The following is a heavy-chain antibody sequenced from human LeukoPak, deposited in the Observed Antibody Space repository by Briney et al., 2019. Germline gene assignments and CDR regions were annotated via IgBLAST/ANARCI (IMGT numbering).Heavy chain of an antibody. J-gene: IGHJ2*01. CDR2: ITGDGSST. V-gene: IGHV3-74*01. CDR1: GFTFSGYW. Sequence: GGSLRLSCAASGFTFSGYWMHWVRQVPGKGLVWVSRITGDGSSTTYADSVKGRFTISRDNAKNTVFLQMISLRAEDTAVYYCARDTGWYFDLWGRGTLVTVSP. CDR3: ARDTGWYFDL. D-gene: IGHD4-17*01.